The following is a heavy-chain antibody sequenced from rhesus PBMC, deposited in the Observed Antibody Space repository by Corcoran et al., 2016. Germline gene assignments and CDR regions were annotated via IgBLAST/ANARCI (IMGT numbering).Heavy chain of an antibody. V-gene: IGHV4S14*01. CDR1: GGSISGYYY. Sequence: QVQLQESGPGLVKPSETLSLTCAVSGGSISGYYYWSWIRQPPGKGLEWIGSIYGSVASNYLNPSLKSRVTLSVDTPKNQFSLKLGAGTAADTAVYYCASGEYFDYWGQGVLVTVSS. J-gene: IGHJ4*01. CDR2: IYGSVASN. D-gene: IGHD1-44*02. CDR3: ASGEYFDY.